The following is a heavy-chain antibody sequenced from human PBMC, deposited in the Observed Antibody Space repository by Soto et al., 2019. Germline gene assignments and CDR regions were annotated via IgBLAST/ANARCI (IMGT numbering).Heavy chain of an antibody. J-gene: IGHJ4*02. CDR3: AKPNLYCSCTRCYDY. D-gene: IGHD2-2*01. V-gene: IGHV3-23*01. Sequence: GSLRRSCAASGFTFSSYAMSWVRQAPGKGLEWVSVITGGGSNTYYADSVKGRFTISRDNSKNTLYLQMNSLRAEDTAVYHCAKPNLYCSCTRCYDYWGQGTLVTVSS. CDR1: GFTFSSYA. CDR2: ITGGGSNT.